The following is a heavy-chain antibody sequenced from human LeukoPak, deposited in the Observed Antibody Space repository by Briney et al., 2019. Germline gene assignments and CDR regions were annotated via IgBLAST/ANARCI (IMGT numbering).Heavy chain of an antibody. V-gene: IGHV4-61*01. CDR3: ARDTLPGFDY. CDR2: IYYSGST. J-gene: IGHJ4*02. Sequence: PSETLSLTCTVSGGSISSSSYYWGWIRQPPGKGLEWIGYIYYSGSTNYNPSLKSRVTISVDTSKNQFSLKLSSVTAADTAVYYCARDTLPGFDYWGQGTLVTVSS. CDR1: GGSISSSSYY. D-gene: IGHD1-26*01.